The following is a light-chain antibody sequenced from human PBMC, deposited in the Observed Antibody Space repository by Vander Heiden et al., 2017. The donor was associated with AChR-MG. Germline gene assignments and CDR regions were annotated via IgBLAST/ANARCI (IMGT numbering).Light chain of an antibody. V-gene: IGLV2-8*01. CDR3: SSDAGDSGI. CDR2: EVN. CDR1: SRDVGGYNY. J-gene: IGLJ2*01. Sequence: QSALTQPPSASGSPGQSVTISCTGTSRDVGGYNYVSWYQQHPGKAPKLLIYEVNKRPSGVPDRFSGSKSGNTASLTVSGLQAEDEADYYCSSDAGDSGIFGGGTKLTVL.